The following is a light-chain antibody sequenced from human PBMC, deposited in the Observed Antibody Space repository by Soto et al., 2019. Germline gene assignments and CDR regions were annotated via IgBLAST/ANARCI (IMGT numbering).Light chain of an antibody. CDR3: SSYTSRSTLV. V-gene: IGLV2-14*01. CDR1: CSDVGGYNY. J-gene: IGLJ1*01. Sequence: QSALTQPASVSGSPGQSITISCTGTCSDVGGYNYVSWYQQHPGKAPKLMIYEVTNRPSGVSNRFSGSKSGNTASLTISGLQAEDEADYYCSSYTSRSTLVFGTGTKVTVL. CDR2: EVT.